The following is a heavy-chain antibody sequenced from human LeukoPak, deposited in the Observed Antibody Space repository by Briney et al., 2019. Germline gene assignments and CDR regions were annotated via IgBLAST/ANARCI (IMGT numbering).Heavy chain of an antibody. V-gene: IGHV4-34*01. CDR3: ASGLYYYGSGSYSEDAFDI. Sequence: SETLSLTCAVYGGCFSGYYWSWIRQPPGKGLEWIGEINDSGSTNYNPSLKSRVTISVDTSKNQFSLKLSSVTAADTAVYYCASGLYYYGSGSYSEDAFDIWGQGTMVTVSS. CDR2: INDSGST. CDR1: GGCFSGYY. D-gene: IGHD3-10*01. J-gene: IGHJ3*02.